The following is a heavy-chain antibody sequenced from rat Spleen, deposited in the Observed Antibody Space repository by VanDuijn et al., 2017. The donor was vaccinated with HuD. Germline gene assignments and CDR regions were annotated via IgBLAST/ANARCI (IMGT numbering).Heavy chain of an antibody. V-gene: IGHV5-20*01. CDR1: GFTYSNYY. J-gene: IGHJ3*01. CDR3: TTENYWFAY. D-gene: IGHD1-10*01. CDR2: LSYDGGGT. Sequence: EVQLVESGGGLVQPGRSMKLSCVVSGFTYSNYYMAWVRQAPTKGLEWVASLSYDGGGTYYRDSVKGRFTISRDNAKSTLYLQMNSLRSEDTATYYCTTENYWFAYWGQGTLVTVSS.